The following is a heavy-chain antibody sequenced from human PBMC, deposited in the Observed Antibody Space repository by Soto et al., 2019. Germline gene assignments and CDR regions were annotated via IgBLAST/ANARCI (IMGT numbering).Heavy chain of an antibody. CDR2: ISYNGNT. J-gene: IGHJ4*02. D-gene: IGHD3-10*01. Sequence: QVQLQESGPGLVKPSETLSLTCTVSGGSIRNYYWSWLRQPPGKGLEWIGFISYNGNTKYNPSLMGRVTISLDTSKNYFSLRQRSLTAADTALYYCARHFDSGTWPLDYWGQGILVTVSS. CDR3: ARHFDSGTWPLDY. V-gene: IGHV4-59*01. CDR1: GGSIRNYY.